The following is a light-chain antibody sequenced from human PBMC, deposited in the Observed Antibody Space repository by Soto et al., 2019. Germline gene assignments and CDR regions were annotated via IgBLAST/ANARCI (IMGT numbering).Light chain of an antibody. CDR3: SSYTSSSPVV. V-gene: IGLV2-14*01. Sequence: QSVLTQPASVSGSPGQSITFSCTGTSSDVGGYNYVSWYQQHPGKAPKLMIYDVSNRPSGVSNRFSGSKSGNTASLTISGLQAEDEADYYCSSYTSSSPVVFGGGTQLTVL. CDR2: DVS. CDR1: SSDVGGYNY. J-gene: IGLJ2*01.